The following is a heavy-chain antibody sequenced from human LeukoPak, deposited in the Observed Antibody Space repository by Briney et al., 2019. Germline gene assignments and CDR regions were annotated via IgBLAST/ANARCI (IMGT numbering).Heavy chain of an antibody. V-gene: IGHV3-74*01. CDR1: GFTVSSSY. D-gene: IGHD6-6*01. Sequence: PGGSLRLSCAASGFTVSSSYMSWVRQAPGKGLVWVSRINSDGSSTSYADSVKGRFTISRDNAKNTLYLQMNSLRAEDTAVYYCARRYSSSSGWFDPWGQGTLVTVSS. CDR2: INSDGSST. CDR3: ARRYSSSSGWFDP. J-gene: IGHJ5*02.